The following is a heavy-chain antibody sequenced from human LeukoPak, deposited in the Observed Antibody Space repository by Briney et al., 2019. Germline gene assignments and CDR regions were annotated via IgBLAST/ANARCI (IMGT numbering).Heavy chain of an antibody. J-gene: IGHJ3*02. D-gene: IGHD1-26*01. V-gene: IGHV4-30-2*01. CDR2: IYHSGST. Sequence: SETLSLTCAVSGGSISSGGYSWSWIRQPPGKGLEWIGYIYHSGSTYYNPSLKSRVTISVDRSKNQFSLKLSSVTAADTAVYYCARDRDKWELWVHAFDIWGQGTMVTVSS. CDR3: ARDRDKWELWVHAFDI. CDR1: GGSISSGGYS.